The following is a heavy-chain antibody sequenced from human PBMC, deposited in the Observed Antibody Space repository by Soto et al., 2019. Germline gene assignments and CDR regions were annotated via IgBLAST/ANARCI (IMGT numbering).Heavy chain of an antibody. Sequence: GGCLRLSCTASGFTFSTYAMTWVRQAPGKGLEWVSTITASDGSTFYADSVKGRFTISRDNSKDTLYLQIINLRAEDTAVYHCPRSRYSKSANYIDVWGRGTTVTVSS. CDR2: ITASDGST. D-gene: IGHD6-13*01. V-gene: IGHV3-23*01. J-gene: IGHJ6*03. CDR3: PRSRYSKSANYIDV. CDR1: GFTFSTYA.